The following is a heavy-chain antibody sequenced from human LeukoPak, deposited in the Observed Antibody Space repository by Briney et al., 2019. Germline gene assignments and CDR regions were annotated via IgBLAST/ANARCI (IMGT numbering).Heavy chain of an antibody. CDR3: VRADSSGWYFFVYFQH. D-gene: IGHD6-19*01. V-gene: IGHV4-39*07. CDR2: IYYSGST. CDR1: GGSISSSSYY. Sequence: PSETLSLTCTVSGGSISSSSYYWGWIRQPPGKGLEWIGSIYYSGSTYYNPSLKSRVTISVDTSKNQFSLKLSSVTAADTAVYYCVRADSSGWYFFVYFQHWGQGTLVTVSS. J-gene: IGHJ1*01.